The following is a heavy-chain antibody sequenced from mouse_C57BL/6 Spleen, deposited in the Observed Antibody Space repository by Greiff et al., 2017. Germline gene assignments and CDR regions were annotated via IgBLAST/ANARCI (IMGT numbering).Heavy chain of an antibody. CDR3: IFYYCGSGYYFDY. Sequence: VQLQQSGAELVRPGASVKLSCTASGFNIKDDYMHWVKQRPEQGLEWIGWIDPENGDTEYASKFQGKATITADTSSNTAYLQLSSLTSEDTAVYDCIFYYCGSGYYFDYWGQGTTLTVSS. CDR2: IDPENGDT. V-gene: IGHV14-4*01. J-gene: IGHJ2*01. CDR1: GFNIKDDY. D-gene: IGHD1-1*01.